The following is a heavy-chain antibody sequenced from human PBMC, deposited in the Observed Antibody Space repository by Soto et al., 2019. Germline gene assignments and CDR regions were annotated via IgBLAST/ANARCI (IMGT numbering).Heavy chain of an antibody. J-gene: IGHJ4*02. CDR2: ITGSSEIT. D-gene: IGHD2-2*01. V-gene: IGHV3-23*01. Sequence: EAQLLESGGDLVQPGGSLRLSCAASGFTLSDYAMTWVRQAPGKGLEWVSGITGSSEITYYADSVKGRFTISRDNSKNTVSLQMNGLIAEDSDIYYCARDCARTSCSVWKLWGQGTLVTVSP. CDR1: GFTLSDYA. CDR3: ARDCARTSCSVWKL.